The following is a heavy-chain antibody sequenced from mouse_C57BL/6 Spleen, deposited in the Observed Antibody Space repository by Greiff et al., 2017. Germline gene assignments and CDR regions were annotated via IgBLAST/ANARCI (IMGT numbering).Heavy chain of an antibody. V-gene: IGHV5-16*01. D-gene: IGHD2-3*01. CDR2: INYDGSST. CDR1: GFTFSDYY. CDR3: AREDGYYGFAY. Sequence: EVKLMESEGGLVQPGSSMTLSCTASGFTFSDYYMAWVRQVPEKGLEWVANINYDGSSTYYLDSLKSRFIISRDNAKNILYLQMSGLKSEDTATDYCAREDGYYGFAYWGQGTLVTVSA. J-gene: IGHJ3*01.